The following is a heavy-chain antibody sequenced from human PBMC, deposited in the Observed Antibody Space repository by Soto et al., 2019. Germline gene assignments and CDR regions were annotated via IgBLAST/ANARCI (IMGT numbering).Heavy chain of an antibody. CDR2: TYYRSKWIH. CDR1: GYSVSSSSAA. V-gene: IGHV6-1*01. D-gene: IGHD3-16*01. Sequence: SQTLSLTCDISGYSVSSSSAAWNWIRQSPSRGPEWLGRTYYRSKWIHEYTASMESRINNNPDTSKNQISLHIYSVTPEDTAMYYCAGVVWFRGMDVWGQGTPVTSP. J-gene: IGHJ6*02. CDR3: AGVVWFRGMDV.